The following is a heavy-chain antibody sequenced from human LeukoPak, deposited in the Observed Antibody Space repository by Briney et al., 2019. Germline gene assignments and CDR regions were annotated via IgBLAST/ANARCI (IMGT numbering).Heavy chain of an antibody. J-gene: IGHJ4*02. CDR1: GGSISSGGYY. Sequence: SQTLSLTCTVSGGSISSGGYYWSWIRQHPGKGLEWIGYIYYSGSTYYNPSLKSRVTISVDTSKNQFSLKLSSVTAADTAIYYCGKTDIYFNPIDYWGPGSLVTVSS. D-gene: IGHD3-9*01. CDR3: GKTDIYFNPIDY. CDR2: IYYSGST. V-gene: IGHV4-31*03.